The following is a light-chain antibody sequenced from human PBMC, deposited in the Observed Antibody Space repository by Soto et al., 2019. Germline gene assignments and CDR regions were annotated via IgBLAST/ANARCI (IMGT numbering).Light chain of an antibody. CDR3: AAWDDSLSGPA. V-gene: IGLV1-47*01. J-gene: IGLJ7*01. CDR1: TSHIGSNY. CDR2: RND. Sequence: QSVLTQPPSASGTPGQRVTISCSGSTSHIGSNYVYWYQQLPGTAPKLLIYRNDQRPSGVPDRFSAYKSATSASLAISGLRPDDEADYYCAAWDDSLSGPAFGGGTQLTVL.